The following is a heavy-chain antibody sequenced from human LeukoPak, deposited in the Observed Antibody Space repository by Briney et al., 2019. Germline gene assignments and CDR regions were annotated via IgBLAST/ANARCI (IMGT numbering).Heavy chain of an antibody. J-gene: IGHJ3*02. Sequence: GGSLRLSCAASGFTFSSYAMHWVRQAPGKGLEYVSAISSNGGSTYYANSVKGRFTISGDNSKNTLYLQMGSLRAEDMAVYYCARSRSGRTDAFDIWGQGTMVTVSS. CDR2: ISSNGGST. CDR1: GFTFSSYA. CDR3: ARSRSGRTDAFDI. V-gene: IGHV3-64*01. D-gene: IGHD2-15*01.